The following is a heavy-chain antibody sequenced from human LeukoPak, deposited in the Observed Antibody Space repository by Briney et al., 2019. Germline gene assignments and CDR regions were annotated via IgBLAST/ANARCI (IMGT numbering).Heavy chain of an antibody. CDR2: GHQSGST. J-gene: IGHJ5*02. CDR3: ARGTMIVVVNWFDP. V-gene: IGHV4-59*12. D-gene: IGHD3-22*01. Sequence: SETLSLTCTVSGGSISTDYWSWIRQPPGKGPEWIAYGHQSGSTNYNPSLKSRVTISVDTSKNQFSLKLSSVTAADTAVYYCARGTMIVVVNWFDPWGQGTLVTVSS. CDR1: GGSISTDY.